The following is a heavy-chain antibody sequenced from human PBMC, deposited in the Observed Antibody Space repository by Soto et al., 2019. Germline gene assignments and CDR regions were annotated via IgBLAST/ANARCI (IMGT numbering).Heavy chain of an antibody. J-gene: IGHJ5*02. CDR3: ASGYCSRGSCYPLGFDP. D-gene: IGHD2-15*01. V-gene: IGHV1-69*13. CDR1: GGTFSSYA. Sequence: GASVKVSSKASGGTFSSYAISWVRQAPGQGLEWMGGIIPIFGTANYAQKFQGRVTITADESTSTAYMELSSLRSEDTAVYYCASGYCSRGSCYPLGFDPWGQGTLVIVSS. CDR2: IIPIFGTA.